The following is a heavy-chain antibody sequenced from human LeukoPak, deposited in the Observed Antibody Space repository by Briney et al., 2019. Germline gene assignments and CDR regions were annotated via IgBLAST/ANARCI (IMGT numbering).Heavy chain of an antibody. J-gene: IGHJ4*02. CDR1: GGSISTYY. D-gene: IGHD5-24*01. Sequence: SETLSLTCTVSGGSISTYYWNWIRQPPGKGLEWIGYIYYSGSTNYNPSLKSRVTISVDTSKNQLSLKLSSVTAAGTAVYYCARVLDGYMLFDYWGQGTLVTVSS. V-gene: IGHV4-59*01. CDR3: ARVLDGYMLFDY. CDR2: IYYSGST.